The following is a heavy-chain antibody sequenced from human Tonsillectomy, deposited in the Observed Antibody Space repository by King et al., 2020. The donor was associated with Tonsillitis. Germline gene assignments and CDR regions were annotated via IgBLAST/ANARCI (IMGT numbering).Heavy chain of an antibody. Sequence: VQLVESGGGLVQPGGSLRLSCAASGFIFSSYAMSWVRQAPGKGLEWVSTISDSGAGTYYADSVKGRFTISRDNSKNTLHLQMNSLRAEDTAVYYCAKSYGSGSYLRVYYYYGMDVWGQGTTVTVSS. D-gene: IGHD3-10*01. J-gene: IGHJ6*02. CDR2: ISDSGAGT. V-gene: IGHV3-23*04. CDR1: GFIFSSYA. CDR3: AKSYGSGSYLRVYYYYGMDV.